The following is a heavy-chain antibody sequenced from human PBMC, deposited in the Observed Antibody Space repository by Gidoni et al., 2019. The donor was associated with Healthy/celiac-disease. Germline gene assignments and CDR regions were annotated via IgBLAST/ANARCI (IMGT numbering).Heavy chain of an antibody. CDR1: GFTFSYSY. V-gene: IGHV3-11*01. CDR2: ISSSGSTI. D-gene: IGHD4-4*01. J-gene: IGHJ6*02. Sequence: QVQLVESGGGLVKPGGSLRLSCAASGFTFSYSYMSLIRQAPGKGVEWVSYISSSGSTIYYADSVKGRFTIPRDNAKNSLYLQMNSLRAEDTAVYYCARAWKYSNYPGGYYYGMDVWGQGTTVTVSS. CDR3: ARAWKYSNYPGGYYYGMDV.